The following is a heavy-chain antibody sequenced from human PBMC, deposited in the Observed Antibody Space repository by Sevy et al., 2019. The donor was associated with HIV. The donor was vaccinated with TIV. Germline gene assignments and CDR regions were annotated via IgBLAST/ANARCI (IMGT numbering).Heavy chain of an antibody. V-gene: IGHV3-21*01. J-gene: IGHJ3*02. D-gene: IGHD3-22*01. CDR2: ITSSSSYI. CDR1: GFTFSSYS. Sequence: GGSLRLSCAASGFTFSSYSMNWVRQAPGKGLEWVSSITSSSSYIYYSDSVKGRFTISRDNAKNSLYLQMNSLRAEDTAVYYCARSDYYDSSGYDYAQVAFDIWGQGTMVTVSS. CDR3: ARSDYYDSSGYDYAQVAFDI.